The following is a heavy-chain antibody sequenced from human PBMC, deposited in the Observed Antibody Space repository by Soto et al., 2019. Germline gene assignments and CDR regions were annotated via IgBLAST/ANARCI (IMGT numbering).Heavy chain of an antibody. Sequence: PGGSLRLSCAASGFTFSSYAMSWVRQAPGKGLEWVSAISGSGGSTYYADSVKGRFTISRDNSKNTLYLQMNSLRAEDTAVYYCAKARGGYDYIWGSYRYTVDYWGQGT. D-gene: IGHD3-16*02. J-gene: IGHJ4*02. CDR2: ISGSGGST. CDR3: AKARGGYDYIWGSYRYTVDY. V-gene: IGHV3-23*01. CDR1: GFTFSSYA.